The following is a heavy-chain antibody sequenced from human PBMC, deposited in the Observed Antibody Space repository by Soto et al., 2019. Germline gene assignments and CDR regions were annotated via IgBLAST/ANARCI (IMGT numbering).Heavy chain of an antibody. CDR2: INHSGST. CDR1: GGSFSGYY. D-gene: IGHD2-15*01. V-gene: IGHV4-34*01. Sequence: QVQRQQWGAVLLKPSETLSLTCAVYGGSFSGYYWSWIRQPPGKGLEWIGEINHSGSTNYNPSLKSRVTISVDTSKNQFSLKLSSVTAADTAVYYCARGRAARFWYFDLWGRGTLVTVSS. CDR3: ARGRAARFWYFDL. J-gene: IGHJ2*01.